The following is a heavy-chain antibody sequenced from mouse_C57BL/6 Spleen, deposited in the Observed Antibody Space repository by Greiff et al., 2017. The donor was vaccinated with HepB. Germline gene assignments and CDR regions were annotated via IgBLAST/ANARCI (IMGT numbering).Heavy chain of an antibody. CDR2: ISSGSSTI. CDR3: AGGWDWYFDV. V-gene: IGHV5-17*01. J-gene: IGHJ1*03. D-gene: IGHD3-3*01. CDR1: GFTFSDYG. Sequence: EVKLVESGGGLVKPGGSLKLSCAASGFTFSDYGMHWVRQAPEKGLEWVAYISSGSSTIYYADTVKGRVTISRDNAKNTLFLQMTSLRSEDTAMYYCAGGWDWYFDVWGTGTTVTVSS.